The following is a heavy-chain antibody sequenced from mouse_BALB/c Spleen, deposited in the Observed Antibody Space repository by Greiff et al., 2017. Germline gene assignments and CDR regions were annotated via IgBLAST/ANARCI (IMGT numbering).Heavy chain of an antibody. CDR3: AREEDGYGSLFAY. D-gene: IGHD2-1*01. Sequence: LVKTGASVKISCKASGYSFTGYYMHWVKQSHGKSLEWIGYISCYNGATSYNQKFKGKATFTVDTSSSTPYMQFNSLTSEDSAVYYCAREEDGYGSLFAYWGQGTLVTVSA. V-gene: IGHV1S34*01. J-gene: IGHJ3*01. CDR2: ISCYNGAT. CDR1: GYSFTGYY.